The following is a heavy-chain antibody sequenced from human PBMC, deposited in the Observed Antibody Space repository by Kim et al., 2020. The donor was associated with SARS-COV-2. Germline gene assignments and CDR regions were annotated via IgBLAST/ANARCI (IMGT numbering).Heavy chain of an antibody. CDR3: ARDPFSPPDGYFDY. V-gene: IGHV3-33*01. D-gene: IGHD3-3*01. CDR2: IWYDGSNK. J-gene: IGHJ4*02. Sequence: GGSLRLSCAASGFTFSSYGMHWVRQAPGKGLEWVAVIWYDGSNKYYADSVKGRFTISRDNSKNTLYLQMNSLRAEDTAVYYCARDPFSPPDGYFDYWGQGSLVAGS. CDR1: GFTFSSYG.